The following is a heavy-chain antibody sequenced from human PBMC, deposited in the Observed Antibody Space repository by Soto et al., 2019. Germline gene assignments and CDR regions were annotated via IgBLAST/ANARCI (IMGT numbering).Heavy chain of an antibody. CDR3: TTQGRAMITFGGVPTDY. Sequence: GSLRLSCAASGFTFSNAWMSWVRQAPGKGLEWVGRIKSKTDGGTTDYAAPVKGRFTISRDDSKNTLYLQMSSLKTEDTAVYYCTTQGRAMITFGGVPTDYWGQGTLVTVSS. V-gene: IGHV3-15*01. J-gene: IGHJ4*02. CDR2: IKSKTDGGTT. CDR1: GFTFSNAW. D-gene: IGHD3-16*01.